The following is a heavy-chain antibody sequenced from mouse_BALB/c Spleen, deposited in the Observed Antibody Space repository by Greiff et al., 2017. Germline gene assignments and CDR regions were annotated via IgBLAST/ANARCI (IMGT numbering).Heavy chain of an antibody. D-gene: IGHD1-1*01. Sequence: EVNVVESGGGLVKPGGSLKLSCAASGFTFSDYYMYWVRQTPEKRLEWVATISDGGSYTYYPDSVKGRFTISRDNAKNNLYLQMSSLKSEDTAMYYCARGERIYYGSSYGGGYWGQGTTLTVSS. J-gene: IGHJ2*01. CDR2: ISDGGSYT. V-gene: IGHV5-4*02. CDR1: GFTFSDYY. CDR3: ARGERIYYGSSYGGGY.